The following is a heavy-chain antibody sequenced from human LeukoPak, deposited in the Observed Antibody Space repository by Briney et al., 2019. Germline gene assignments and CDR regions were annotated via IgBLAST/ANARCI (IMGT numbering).Heavy chain of an antibody. D-gene: IGHD4-23*01. CDR2: IDTNTGNP. J-gene: IGHJ4*02. Sequence: ASVKVSCKASGYIFTAYFTHWVRQAPGQGLEWMGWIDTNTGNPTYAQGFTGRFAFSLDTSVSTTYLQISSLEAEDTAVYYCANGGCNSGFFGFRGQGTLVTVSS. CDR1: GYIFTAYF. CDR3: ANGGCNSGFFGF. V-gene: IGHV7-4-1*02.